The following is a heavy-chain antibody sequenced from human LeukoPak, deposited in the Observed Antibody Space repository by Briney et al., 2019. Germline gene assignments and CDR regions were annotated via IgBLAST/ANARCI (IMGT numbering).Heavy chain of an antibody. D-gene: IGHD2-2*01. V-gene: IGHV1-18*01. CDR3: ARDSCSSTSCYLGWFDP. CDR2: ISAYNGNT. CDR1: GYTFTSYG. Sequence: ASVKVSCKASGYTFTSYGISWVRQAPGQGLEWMGWISAYNGNTNYAQKLQGRVTMPTDTSTSTAYMELRSLRSDDTAVYYCARDSCSSTSCYLGWFDPWGQGTLVTVSS. J-gene: IGHJ5*02.